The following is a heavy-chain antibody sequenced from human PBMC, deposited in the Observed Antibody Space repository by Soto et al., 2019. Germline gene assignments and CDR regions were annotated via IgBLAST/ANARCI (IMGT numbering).Heavy chain of an antibody. Sequence: GGSLRLSCAASGFTVSSNYMSWVRQAPGKGREWVSVIYSGGSTYYAVSVKGRFTISRDNSKNTLYLQMNSLRAEDTAVYYCARDLSTGGFDYWGQGTLVTVSS. CDR1: GFTVSSNY. CDR3: ARDLSTGGFDY. D-gene: IGHD4-17*01. V-gene: IGHV3-66*01. J-gene: IGHJ4*02. CDR2: IYSGGST.